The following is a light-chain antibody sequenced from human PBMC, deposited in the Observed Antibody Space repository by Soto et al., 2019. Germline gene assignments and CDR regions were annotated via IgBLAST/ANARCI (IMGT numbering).Light chain of an antibody. V-gene: IGKV1-33*01. CDR3: QQYSNLIT. Sequence: IQLTQSPSALSASVGDRVNITCQASQDVSNYLNWYQQKLGKAPKLLIYDASNLETGAPSRFSGSGSGTYFSFTISSLQPEDFATYYCQQYSNLITFGQGKRVEIK. CDR2: DAS. J-gene: IGKJ5*01. CDR1: QDVSNY.